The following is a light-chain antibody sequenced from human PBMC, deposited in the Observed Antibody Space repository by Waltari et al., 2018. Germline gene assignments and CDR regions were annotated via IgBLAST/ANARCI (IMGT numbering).Light chain of an antibody. CDR2: WVS. V-gene: IGKV4-1*01. Sequence: IVLTQSPHSLAVFMRERATINCKYSQSLVFSSNNKNYLGWYQQKPGQPPKLLITWVSNRESGVPDRFSDSGSGTDFTLNISSVQAEDVAVYYCKQGSPIPYTFGQGTKLEIK. J-gene: IGKJ2*01. CDR1: QSLVFSSNNKNY. CDR3: KQGSPIPYT.